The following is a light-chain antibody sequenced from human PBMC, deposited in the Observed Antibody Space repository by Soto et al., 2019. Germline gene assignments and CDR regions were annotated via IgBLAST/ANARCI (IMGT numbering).Light chain of an antibody. CDR1: SSDIGGYNY. CDR3: GSYTSSSPVI. J-gene: IGLJ2*01. Sequence: QSVLNQPASMSGSPGQSITISCTGTSSDIGGYNYISWYPQLPGKAPKYIIYDVRNRPSVVSNRVSGSRSSNTASLTISGRGAEYDADYYFGSYTSSSPVIFGGGTKVTVL. CDR2: DVR. V-gene: IGLV2-14*01.